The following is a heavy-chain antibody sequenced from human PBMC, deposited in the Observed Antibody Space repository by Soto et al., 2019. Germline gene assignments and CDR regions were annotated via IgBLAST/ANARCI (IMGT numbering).Heavy chain of an antibody. D-gene: IGHD3-3*01. Sequence: VQLVESGGGVVQPGRSLRLSCAASGFTFSSYGMHWVRQAPGKGLEWVAVISYDGSNKYYADSVKGRFTISRDNSKNTLYLQMNSLRAEDTAVYYCAKDARVFGVDHPRYYYYYYMDVWGKGTTVTVSS. J-gene: IGHJ6*03. CDR2: ISYDGSNK. CDR3: AKDARVFGVDHPRYYYYYYMDV. CDR1: GFTFSSYG. V-gene: IGHV3-30*18.